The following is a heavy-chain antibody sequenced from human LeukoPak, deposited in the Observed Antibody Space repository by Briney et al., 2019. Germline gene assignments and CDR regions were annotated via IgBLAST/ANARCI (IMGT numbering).Heavy chain of an antibody. CDR3: ARHKIGYDHYYYMDV. Sequence: SETLSLTCTVSGYSISSGYFWGWIRQPPGKGLEWIGTIYNSGSTNYNASLESRVTISVDTSKNQFSLKLSSVTAADTAVYYCARHKIGYDHYYYMDVWGKGTTVTISS. CDR1: GYSISSGYF. J-gene: IGHJ6*03. D-gene: IGHD5-12*01. CDR2: IYNSGST. V-gene: IGHV4-38-2*02.